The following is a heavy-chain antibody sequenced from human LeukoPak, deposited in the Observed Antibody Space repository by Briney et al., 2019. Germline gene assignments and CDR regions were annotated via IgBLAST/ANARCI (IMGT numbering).Heavy chain of an antibody. D-gene: IGHD4-17*01. CDR1: GGTFSSYA. CDR2: IIPILGIA. Sequence: SVKVSCKASGGTFSSYAISWVRQAPGQGLEWMGRIIPILGIANYAQKFQGRVTITADKSTSTAYMELSSLRSEDTAVYYCARDSNDYGVYYFDYWGQGTLVTVSS. CDR3: ARDSNDYGVYYFDY. J-gene: IGHJ4*02. V-gene: IGHV1-69*04.